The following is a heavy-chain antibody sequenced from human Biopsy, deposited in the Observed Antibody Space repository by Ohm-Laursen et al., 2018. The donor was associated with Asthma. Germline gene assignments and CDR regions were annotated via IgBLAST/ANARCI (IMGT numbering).Heavy chain of an antibody. CDR3: ARVVSYGDIYFGIDV. CDR2: VFWSGST. D-gene: IGHD4-17*01. J-gene: IGHJ6*02. Sequence: SETLSLTCRVSGGYTGSSDHHWAWIRQAPGKGLEWIGSVFWSGSTHYSRSLERRVSISIDTATNEFSMKLWSVTPADTAVYFCARVVSYGDIYFGIDVWGPGNTVVVS. CDR1: GGYTGSSDHH. V-gene: IGHV4-30-4*01.